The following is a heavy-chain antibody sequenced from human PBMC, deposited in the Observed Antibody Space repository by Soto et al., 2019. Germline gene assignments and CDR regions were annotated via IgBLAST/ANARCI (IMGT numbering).Heavy chain of an antibody. V-gene: IGHV3-7*05. CDR2: IKQDGSEN. J-gene: IGHJ3*02. Sequence: PGGSLRLSCAASGFTFSNYWMSWVRQAPGEGLEWVANIKQDGSENSYVDSVKGRSTISRDNAKNSVYLQMDSLRAEDTALYYCARGPEYYDILTGRRVPGAFDIWGQGTMVTVSS. D-gene: IGHD3-9*01. CDR3: ARGPEYYDILTGRRVPGAFDI. CDR1: GFTFSNYW.